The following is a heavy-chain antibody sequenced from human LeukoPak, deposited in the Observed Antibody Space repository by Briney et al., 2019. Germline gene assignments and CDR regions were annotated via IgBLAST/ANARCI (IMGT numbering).Heavy chain of an antibody. CDR3: ARDVDATSGWFDP. V-gene: IGHV4-59*12. CDR2: IYYSGST. CDR1: GGSISSYY. Sequence: SETLSLTCTVSGGSISSYYWSWIRQPPGKGLEWIGYIYYSGSTNYNPSLKSRVTISVDTSKNQFSLKLSSVTAADTAVYYCARDVDATSGWFDPWGQGTLVTVSS. J-gene: IGHJ5*02. D-gene: IGHD2-15*01.